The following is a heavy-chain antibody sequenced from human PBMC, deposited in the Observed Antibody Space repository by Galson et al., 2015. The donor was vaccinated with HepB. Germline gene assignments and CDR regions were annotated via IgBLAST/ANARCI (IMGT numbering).Heavy chain of an antibody. Sequence: SLRLSCAASGFTFSNYAMCWVRQAPGKGLEWVSGISGSGGSTYYAASVKGQFTISRDNSKNTLYLQMNGLRVDDTAIYYCARYVAVSGAEYFQHRGQGSLVIVSS. CDR3: ARYVAVSGAEYFQH. D-gene: IGHD6-19*01. J-gene: IGHJ1*01. CDR2: ISGSGGST. V-gene: IGHV3-23*01. CDR1: GFTFSNYA.